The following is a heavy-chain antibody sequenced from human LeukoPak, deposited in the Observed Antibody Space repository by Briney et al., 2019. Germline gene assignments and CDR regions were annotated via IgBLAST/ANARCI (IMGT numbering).Heavy chain of an antibody. Sequence: SETLSLTCTVSGGSISSSSYYWGWIRQPPGKGLEWIGEINHSGSTNYNPSLKSRVTISVDTSKNQFSLKLSSVTAADTAVYYCARRNRSGWYWVDYWGQGTLVTVSS. CDR3: ARRNRSGWYWVDY. J-gene: IGHJ4*02. CDR1: GGSISSSSYY. CDR2: INHSGST. D-gene: IGHD6-19*01. V-gene: IGHV4-39*07.